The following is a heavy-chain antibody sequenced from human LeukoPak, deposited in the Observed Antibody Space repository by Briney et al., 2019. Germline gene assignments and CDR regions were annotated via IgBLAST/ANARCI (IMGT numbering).Heavy chain of an antibody. V-gene: IGHV3-30*02. Sequence: GGSLRLSCAASGFTFSSYGMHWVRQAPGKGLEWVAFIRYDGSNKYHADSVKGRFTISRDNSKNTLYLQMNSLRAEDTAVYYCAKGTYYYDSSGWRYFDYWGQGTLVTVSS. CDR1: GFTFSSYG. CDR3: AKGTYYYDSSGWRYFDY. D-gene: IGHD3-22*01. CDR2: IRYDGSNK. J-gene: IGHJ4*02.